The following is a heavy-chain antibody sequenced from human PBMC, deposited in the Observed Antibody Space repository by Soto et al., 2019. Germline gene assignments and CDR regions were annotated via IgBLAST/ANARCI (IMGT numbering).Heavy chain of an antibody. Sequence: GGSLRLSCAASGFPFIDAWMTWVRQAPGKGLQWIGRIRNNADGGTADLAAPVRGRFSISRDDSKDTLYLHMNSLEIHDTAVYFCSTALRRDSALGAYWGQGTLVTVSS. D-gene: IGHD3-16*01. CDR1: GFPFIDAW. CDR2: IRNNADGGTA. J-gene: IGHJ4*02. V-gene: IGHV3-15*05. CDR3: STALRRDSALGAY.